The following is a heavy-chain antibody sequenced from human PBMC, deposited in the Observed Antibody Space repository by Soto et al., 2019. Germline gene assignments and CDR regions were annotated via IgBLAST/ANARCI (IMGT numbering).Heavy chain of an antibody. CDR1: GYSFSNFW. J-gene: IGHJ4*02. V-gene: IGHV5-51*01. Sequence: PGESLKISCQASGYSFSNFWIAWVRQMPGEGLEWLGIIYPDDSDTRYSPSFLGQVTISADKSIKTTYLQWSSLKASDTAIYFCASSVLVTSTMNYFDLWGQGTQVTGS. CDR3: ASSVLVTSTMNYFDL. CDR2: IYPDDSDT. D-gene: IGHD2-8*02.